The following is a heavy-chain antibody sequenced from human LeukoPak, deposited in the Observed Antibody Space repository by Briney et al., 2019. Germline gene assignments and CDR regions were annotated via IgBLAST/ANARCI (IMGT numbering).Heavy chain of an antibody. Sequence: PGGSLRLSCAASGVTFRSYAMSWVSQAPGKGLEWVSAITGSGGSTYYADFVKGRFTICRDNSKNTLYLHMNSLRAEDTALYSCAKDYDLWRGGFNWYFDLWGRGTLVTVSS. CDR3: AKDYDLWRGGFNWYFDL. CDR1: GVTFRSYA. V-gene: IGHV3-23*01. J-gene: IGHJ2*01. CDR2: ITGSGGST. D-gene: IGHD3-3*01.